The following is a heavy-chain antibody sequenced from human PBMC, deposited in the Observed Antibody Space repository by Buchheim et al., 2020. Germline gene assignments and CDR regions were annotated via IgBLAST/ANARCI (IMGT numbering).Heavy chain of an antibody. CDR2: IYYSGST. CDR3: ARGGGLLMVYAIGYWFDP. V-gene: IGHV4-30-4*01. CDR1: GGSISSGDYY. Sequence: QVQLQESGPGLVKPSQTLSLTCTVSGGSISSGDYYWSWIRQPPGKGLEWIGYIYYSGSTYYNPSLKSRVTISVDTSKNQFSRKLSSGTAADTAVYYGARGGGLLMVYAIGYWFDPWGQGTL. J-gene: IGHJ5*02. D-gene: IGHD2-8*01.